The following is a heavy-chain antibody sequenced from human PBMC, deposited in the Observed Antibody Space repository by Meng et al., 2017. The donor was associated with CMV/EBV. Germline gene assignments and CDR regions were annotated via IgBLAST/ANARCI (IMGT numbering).Heavy chain of an antibody. CDR2: INPSGGST. D-gene: IGHD4-17*01. Sequence: ASVKVSCKASGYTFTSYYMHWVRQAPGQGLEWMGIINPSGGSTSYAQKFQGRVTMTRDTSTSTVYMELSSLRSEDTAVYYCARVYGDYADNYYYYGMDVWGQGTTVTVSS. J-gene: IGHJ6*02. CDR3: ARVYGDYADNYYYYGMDV. V-gene: IGHV1-46*01. CDR1: GYTFTSYY.